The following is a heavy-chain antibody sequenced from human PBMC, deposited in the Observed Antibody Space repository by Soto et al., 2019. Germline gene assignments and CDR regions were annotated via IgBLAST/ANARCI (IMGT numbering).Heavy chain of an antibody. CDR2: ISWDGGST. CDR1: GFTFDDYT. Sequence: GGSLRLSCSASGFTFDDYTMHWVRQAPRKGLEWVSLISWDGGSTYYADSVKGRFTISRDNSKNSLYLQMNSLRTEDTALYYCAAGGYGGYYYYGMDVWGQGTTVTVSS. CDR3: AAGGYGGYYYYGMDV. V-gene: IGHV3-43*01. J-gene: IGHJ6*02. D-gene: IGHD4-17*01.